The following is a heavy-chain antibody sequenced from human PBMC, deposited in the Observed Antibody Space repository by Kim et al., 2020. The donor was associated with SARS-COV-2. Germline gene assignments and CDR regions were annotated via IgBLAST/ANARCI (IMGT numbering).Heavy chain of an antibody. D-gene: IGHD3-10*01. J-gene: IGHJ4*02. Sequence: YADSVKGRFTISGDNSKNTLYLQMNSLRAADTAVYYCAKGWFGELFRFDYWGQGTLVTVSS. CDR3: AKGWFGELFRFDY. V-gene: IGHV3-23*01.